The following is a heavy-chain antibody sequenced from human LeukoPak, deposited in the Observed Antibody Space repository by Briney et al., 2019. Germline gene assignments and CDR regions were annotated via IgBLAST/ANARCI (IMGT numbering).Heavy chain of an antibody. V-gene: IGHV5-51*01. D-gene: IGHD3-10*01. CDR1: GYSFTSYW. CDR3: ARCEGSYYYGSGSYSGPNFDY. CDR2: IYPGDSDT. Sequence: GESLKISCKGSGYSFTSYWIGWARQMPGKGLGWMGIIYPGDSDTRYSPSFQGQVTISADKSISTAYLRWSSLKASDTAMYYCARCEGSYYYGSGSYSGPNFDYWGQGTLVTVSS. J-gene: IGHJ4*02.